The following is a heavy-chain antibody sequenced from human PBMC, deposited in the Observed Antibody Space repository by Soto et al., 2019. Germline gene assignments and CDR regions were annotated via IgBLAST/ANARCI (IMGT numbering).Heavy chain of an antibody. D-gene: IGHD5-12*01. Sequence: PGGSLRLSCAASGFTFSSHAMHWVRQAPGKGLEWVAVIWYDGSKKYYADSVKGRFTVARDDSKTTLSLQMNSLRVEDTAVYYCARDPGYSGFDFDYWGQGTLVNVSS. CDR3: ARDPGYSGFDFDY. V-gene: IGHV3-33*01. J-gene: IGHJ4*02. CDR2: IWYDGSKK. CDR1: GFTFSSHA.